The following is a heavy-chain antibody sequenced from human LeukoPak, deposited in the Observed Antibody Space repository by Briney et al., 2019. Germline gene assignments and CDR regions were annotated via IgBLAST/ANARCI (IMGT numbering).Heavy chain of an antibody. Sequence: GASVKVSCKASGYTFTSYAMQWVRQAPGQRLEWMGWINAGNGNTKYSQKFQGRVTITRDTSASTAYMELSSLRSEDAAVYYCARVPRGPGEGMPAAGAFDYWGQGTLVTVSS. CDR3: ARVPRGPGEGMPAAGAFDY. D-gene: IGHD6-13*01. CDR2: INAGNGNT. CDR1: GYTFTSYA. J-gene: IGHJ4*02. V-gene: IGHV1-3*01.